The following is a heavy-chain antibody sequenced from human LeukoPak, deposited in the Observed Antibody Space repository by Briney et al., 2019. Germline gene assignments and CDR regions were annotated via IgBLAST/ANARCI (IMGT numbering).Heavy chain of an antibody. CDR1: GYTFTTYG. CDR3: AKDDAWLRFGE. V-gene: IGHV3-23*01. CDR2: LDNNGDNT. D-gene: IGHD3-10*01. J-gene: IGHJ4*02. Sequence: GGSLRLSCVGSGYTFTTYGMSWVRQAPGKGLEWVSGLDNNGDNTYYADSVKGRFTISRDNSKNTLYLEVISLTAEDTAVYYCAKDDAWLRFGEWSQGTLVTVSS.